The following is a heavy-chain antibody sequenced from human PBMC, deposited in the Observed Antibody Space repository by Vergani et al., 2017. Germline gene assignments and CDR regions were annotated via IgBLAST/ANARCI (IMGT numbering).Heavy chain of an antibody. D-gene: IGHD3-16*01. Sequence: VQLVESGGGVVQPGRSLRLSCAASGFTFSSYGMHWVRQAPGKGLEWVAVIWYDGSNKYYADSVKGRFTISRDNSKNTLYLQMNSLRAEDTAVYYCAKDCSWGSYSTAYFDYWGQGTLVTVSS. CDR3: AKDCSWGSYSTAYFDY. J-gene: IGHJ4*02. CDR1: GFTFSSYG. CDR2: IWYDGSNK. V-gene: IGHV3-33*06.